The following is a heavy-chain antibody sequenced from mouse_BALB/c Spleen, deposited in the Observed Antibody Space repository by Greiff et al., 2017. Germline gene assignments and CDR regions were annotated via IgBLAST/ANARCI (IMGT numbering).Heavy chain of an antibody. Sequence: EVKLMESGPGLVKPSQSLSLTCTVTGYSITSDYAWNWIRQFPGNKLEWMGYISYSGSTSYNPSLKSRISITRDTSKNQFFLQLNSVTTEDTATYYCARENMDYWGQGTSVTVSS. CDR3: ARENMDY. CDR1: GYSITSDYA. CDR2: ISYSGST. J-gene: IGHJ4*01. V-gene: IGHV3-2*02.